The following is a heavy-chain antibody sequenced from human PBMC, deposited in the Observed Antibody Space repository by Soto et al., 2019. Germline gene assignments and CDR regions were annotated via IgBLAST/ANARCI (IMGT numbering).Heavy chain of an antibody. CDR1: GGSISSSSYY. Sequence: QPQLQESGPGLVKPSETLSLTCTVSGGSISSSSYYWGWIRQPPGKGLEWIGNIYYSGSTYYNPSHKSRVTMSVDTSKNQFSLKQSSVTAADTALYYCARQNYGSESYYDFDYWGQGTLVTVSS. CDR3: ARQNYGSESYYDFDY. CDR2: IYYSGST. J-gene: IGHJ4*02. D-gene: IGHD3-10*01. V-gene: IGHV4-39*01.